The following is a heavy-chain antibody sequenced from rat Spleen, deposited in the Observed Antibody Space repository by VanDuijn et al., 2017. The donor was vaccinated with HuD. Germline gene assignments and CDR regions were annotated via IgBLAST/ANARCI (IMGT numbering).Heavy chain of an antibody. J-gene: IGHJ2*01. D-gene: IGHD1-4*01. CDR2: IWSNGDT. CDR3: ASGIHDY. CDR1: GFSLTSNS. Sequence: QVQLKESGPGLVQPSQTLSLTCTVSGFSLTSNSVSWIRQPPGKGLEWRGVIWSNGDTHYNSVIKSRLNISRDTSKDQVFLKMNSLQTEDTAVYFCASGIHDYWGQGVMVTVSS. V-gene: IGHV2-47*01.